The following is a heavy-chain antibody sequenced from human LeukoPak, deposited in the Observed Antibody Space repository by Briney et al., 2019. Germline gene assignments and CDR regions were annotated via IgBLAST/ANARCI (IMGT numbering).Heavy chain of an antibody. CDR3: AKDSDSRYDFWSGLNWFDP. Sequence: PGGSLRLSCAASGFTFSSYAMSWVRQAPGKGLEWVSAISGSGGSTYYADSVKGRFTISRDNSKNTLYLQMNSLRAEDTAVYYCAKDSDSRYDFWSGLNWFDPWGQGTLVTVSP. CDR2: ISGSGGST. D-gene: IGHD3-3*01. CDR1: GFTFSSYA. J-gene: IGHJ5*02. V-gene: IGHV3-23*01.